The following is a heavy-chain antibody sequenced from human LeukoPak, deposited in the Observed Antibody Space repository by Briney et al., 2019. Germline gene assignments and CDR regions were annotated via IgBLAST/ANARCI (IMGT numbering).Heavy chain of an antibody. V-gene: IGHV3-21*01. D-gene: IGHD6-19*01. CDR2: ISSSSSYI. CDR1: GITFSSYS. Sequence: GFLRLSCAASGITFSSYSKNWVRQAPGEGLGLGSSISSSSSYIYYADSVKGRFTISRDNAKNSLYLQMNSLRAEDTAVYYCARRAVATDGYYYYGMDVWGQGTTVTVSS. CDR3: ARRAVATDGYYYYGMDV. J-gene: IGHJ6*02.